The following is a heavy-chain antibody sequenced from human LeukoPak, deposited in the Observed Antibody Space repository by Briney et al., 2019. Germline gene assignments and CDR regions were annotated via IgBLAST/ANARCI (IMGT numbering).Heavy chain of an antibody. J-gene: IGHJ4*02. V-gene: IGHV4-34*01. CDR1: GGSFSGYY. D-gene: IGHD1-26*01. CDR3: AREGGPTEIGEFDY. CDR2: INHSGST. Sequence: SETLSLTCAVYGGSFSGYYWSWIRQPPGKGLEWIGEINHSGSTNYNPSLKSRVTISVDTSKNQFSLKLSSVTAADTAVYYCAREGGPTEIGEFDYWGQGTLVTVSS.